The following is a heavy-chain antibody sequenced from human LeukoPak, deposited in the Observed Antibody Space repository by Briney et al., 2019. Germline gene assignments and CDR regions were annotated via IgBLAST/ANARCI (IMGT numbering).Heavy chain of an antibody. CDR3: ARARRSIAARPRDAFDI. V-gene: IGHV4-39*01. D-gene: IGHD6-6*01. J-gene: IGHJ3*02. CDR1: GGSISSSSYY. CDR2: IYYSGST. Sequence: SETLSLTCTVSGGSISSSSYYWGWIRQPPGKGLEWIGSIYYSGSTYYNPSLKSRVTISVDTSENQFSLKLSSVTAADTAVYYCARARRSIAARPRDAFDIWGQGTMVTVSS.